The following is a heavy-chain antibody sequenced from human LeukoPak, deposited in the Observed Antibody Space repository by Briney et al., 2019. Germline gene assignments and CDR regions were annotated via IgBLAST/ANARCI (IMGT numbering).Heavy chain of an antibody. D-gene: IGHD3-3*01. V-gene: IGHV4-31*03. CDR2: IYYSGST. J-gene: IGHJ5*02. CDR3: ARFRRADYDFWSGEFNWFDP. CDR1: GGSISSGGYY. Sequence: SETLSLTCTVSGGSISSGGYYWSWIRQHPGKGLEWIGYIYYSGSTYYNPSLKSRVTISVDTSKNQFSLKLSSVTAADTAVYYCARFRRADYDFWSGEFNWFDPWGQGTLVTVSS.